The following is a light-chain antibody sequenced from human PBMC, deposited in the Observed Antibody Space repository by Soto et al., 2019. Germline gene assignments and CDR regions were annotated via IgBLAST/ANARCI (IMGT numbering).Light chain of an antibody. Sequence: QSALTQPASVSGSPGQSITISCTGTSSDVGGYKYVSWYQQHPGKAPKLMIYEVTNRPSGVSNRFSGSKSGNTASLTVSGLQAEDEADYYCSSYAGSNNRVFGGGTKLTVL. V-gene: IGLV2-14*01. CDR1: SSDVGGYKY. CDR2: EVT. J-gene: IGLJ3*02. CDR3: SSYAGSNNRV.